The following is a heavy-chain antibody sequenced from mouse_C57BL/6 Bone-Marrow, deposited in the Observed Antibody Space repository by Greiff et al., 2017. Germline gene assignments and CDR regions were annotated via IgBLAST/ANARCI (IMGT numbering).Heavy chain of an antibody. Sequence: EVQLQQSGPELVKPGASVKLSCKASGYSFTGYYMNWVKQSPEKSLEWIGEINPSTGGTTYNKKFKATATLTVDKSSSTAYMQLKSLTSGVSAVYSGANCGYYWYFDVEDTGTAVTV. CDR2: INPSTGGT. CDR3: ANCGYYWYFDV. V-gene: IGHV1-42*01. J-gene: IGHJ1*03. CDR1: GYSFTGYY. D-gene: IGHD2-2*01.